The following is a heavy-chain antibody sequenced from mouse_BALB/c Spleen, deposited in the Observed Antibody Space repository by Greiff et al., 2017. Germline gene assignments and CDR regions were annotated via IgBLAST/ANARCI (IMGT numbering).Heavy chain of an antibody. CDR3: ARERDEYERGGFGY. V-gene: IGHV2-9*02. CDR1: GFSFTSYG. J-gene: IGHJ3*01. D-gene: IGHD2-4*01. Sequence: QVQLMESGPGLVAPSQSLSISCTVSGFSFTSYGVHWVRQPPGKGLEWLGVICAGGSTNYNSALMSRLSISKDNSKSQVFIKMNSLQTDDTAMYYWARERDEYERGGFGYWGQGTLVTVSA. CDR2: ICAGGST.